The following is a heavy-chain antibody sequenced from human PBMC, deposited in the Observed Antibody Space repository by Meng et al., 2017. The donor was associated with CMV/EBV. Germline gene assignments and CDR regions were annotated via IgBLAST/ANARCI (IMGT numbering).Heavy chain of an antibody. D-gene: IGHD1-1*01. V-gene: IGHV1-69*02. Sequence: SEGTFSSYTISWVRQAPGQGLKWMGRIIPILGITNYTKKFQGRVTITADKSTSTAYMELSSLRSEDTAVYYCARGGSRGGTSNFDYWGQGTLVTVSS. CDR1: EGTFSSYT. CDR3: ARGGSRGGTSNFDY. CDR2: IIPILGIT. J-gene: IGHJ4*02.